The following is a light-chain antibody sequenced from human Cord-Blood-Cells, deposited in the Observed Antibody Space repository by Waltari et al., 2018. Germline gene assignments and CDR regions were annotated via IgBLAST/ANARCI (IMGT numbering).Light chain of an antibody. CDR3: QQYGSSFT. Sequence: EIVSTQSPGTLSLSPGERTTLTCRASLSVSSSYLAWYQQKPGQAPRLLIYGASSRATGIPDRFSGSGSGTDFTLTISRLEPEDFAVYYCQQYGSSFTFGPGTKVDIK. J-gene: IGKJ3*01. CDR2: GAS. CDR1: LSVSSSY. V-gene: IGKV3-20*01.